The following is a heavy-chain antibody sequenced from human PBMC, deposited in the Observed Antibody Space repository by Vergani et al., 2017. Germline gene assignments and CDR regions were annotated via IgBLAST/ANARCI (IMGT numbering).Heavy chain of an antibody. Sequence: VQLVESGGGVVQPGRSLRLSCAASGFTFSSYAMSWVRQAPGKGLEWVSAISGSGGSTYYADSVKGRFTISRDNSKNTLYLQMNSLRAEDTAVYYCAKDIVVVPAATLGFDYWGQGTLVTVSS. J-gene: IGHJ4*02. CDR1: GFTFSSYA. CDR3: AKDIVVVPAATLGFDY. CDR2: ISGSGGST. D-gene: IGHD2-2*01. V-gene: IGHV3-23*04.